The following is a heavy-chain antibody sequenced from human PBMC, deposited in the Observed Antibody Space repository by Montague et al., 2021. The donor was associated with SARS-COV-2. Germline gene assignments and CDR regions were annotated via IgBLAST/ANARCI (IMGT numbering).Heavy chain of an antibody. D-gene: IGHD3-22*01. Sequence: SETLSLTCTLSGGSISSYYWSWIRQPPGKGLEWIGYIYYSGSTNXNPSLKSRVTISVDTSKNQFSLKLSSVTAADTAVYYCARIWYSSGYQGIYYFDYWGQGTLVTVSS. CDR1: GGSISSYY. V-gene: IGHV4-59*01. CDR3: ARIWYSSGYQGIYYFDY. CDR2: IYYSGST. J-gene: IGHJ4*02.